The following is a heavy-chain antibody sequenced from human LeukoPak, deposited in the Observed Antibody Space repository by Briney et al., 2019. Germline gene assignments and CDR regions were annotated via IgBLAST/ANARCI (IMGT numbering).Heavy chain of an antibody. D-gene: IGHD2-2*01. Sequence: GSLRLSCAASGFTFSSYSMNWVRQAPGKGLEWIGEIDHSGRTNSNASLKSRVTLSVDSSKNQFSLRLSSVTAADTAVYYCARKSVVTAGRKPYDFWDQGTLVTVSP. CDR3: ARKSVVTAGRKPYDF. J-gene: IGHJ4*02. V-gene: IGHV4-34*01. CDR2: IDHSGRT. CDR1: GFTFSSYS.